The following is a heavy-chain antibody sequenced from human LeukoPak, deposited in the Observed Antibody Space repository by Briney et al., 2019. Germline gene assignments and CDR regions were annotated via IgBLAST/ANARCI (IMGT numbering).Heavy chain of an antibody. Sequence: GASVKVSCKTSGYTFTNHPMHWMRQAPGQRLEWMGWINTDNGKTKYSQKFQGRVAFTRDTSASTAYMELNSLTSEDTSVYYCAPLIGAYFDYWGQGTLVIVSS. CDR1: GYTFTNHP. D-gene: IGHD3-22*01. CDR2: INTDNGKT. J-gene: IGHJ4*02. CDR3: APLIGAYFDY. V-gene: IGHV1-3*04.